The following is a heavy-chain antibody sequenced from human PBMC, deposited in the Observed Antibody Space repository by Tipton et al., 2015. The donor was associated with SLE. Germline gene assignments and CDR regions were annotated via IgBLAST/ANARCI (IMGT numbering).Heavy chain of an antibody. Sequence: LRLSCTVSGGSISSGSYYWSWIRQPAGKGLEWIGRIYTSGSTNYNPSLKSRVTISVDTSKNQFSLKLSSVTAADTAVYYCARSSIAASFDYWGQGTLVTVSS. V-gene: IGHV4-61*02. CDR1: GGSISSGSYY. CDR2: IYTSGST. J-gene: IGHJ4*02. D-gene: IGHD6-6*01. CDR3: ARSSIAASFDY.